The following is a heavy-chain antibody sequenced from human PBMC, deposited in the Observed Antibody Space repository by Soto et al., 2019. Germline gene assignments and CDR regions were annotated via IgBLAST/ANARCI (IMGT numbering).Heavy chain of an antibody. Sequence: SETLSLTCAVSSGSISSSNWWSWVRQPPGKGLEWIGEIYHSGSTNYNPSLKSRVTISVDKSKNQFSLKLSSVTAADTAVYYCARGVRYCSGGSCYSLSMDVWGKGTTVTVSS. D-gene: IGHD2-15*01. J-gene: IGHJ6*03. CDR1: SGSISSSNW. V-gene: IGHV4-4*02. CDR3: ARGVRYCSGGSCYSLSMDV. CDR2: IYHSGST.